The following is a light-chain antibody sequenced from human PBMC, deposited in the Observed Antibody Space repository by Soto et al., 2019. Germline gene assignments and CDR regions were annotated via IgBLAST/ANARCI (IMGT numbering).Light chain of an antibody. CDR2: WAS. CDR1: QSVLYSSNSNNY. Sequence: DFVLTQSPDSLAVSLGETATINCKSSQSVLYSSNSNNYLSWYQQKPGQPPKLLIYWASTRESWVPDRFSGRGSGTDFTLSISSLQAEDVAVYYCHQYSNAPWTFGLGTEVEIK. J-gene: IGKJ1*01. V-gene: IGKV4-1*01. CDR3: HQYSNAPWT.